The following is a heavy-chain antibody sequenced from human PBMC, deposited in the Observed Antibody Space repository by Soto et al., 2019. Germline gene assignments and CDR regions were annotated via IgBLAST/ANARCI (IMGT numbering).Heavy chain of an antibody. J-gene: IGHJ5*02. CDR2: IYYSGST. CDR1: GGSISSYY. D-gene: IGHD6-19*01. Sequence: SETLSLTCTVSGGSISSYYWSWIRQPPGKGLEWIGYIYYSGSTNYNPSLKSRVTISVDTSKNQFSLKLSSVTAADTAVYYCARLAVAGTGVLYWFDPWGQGTLVTVSS. V-gene: IGHV4-59*08. CDR3: ARLAVAGTGVLYWFDP.